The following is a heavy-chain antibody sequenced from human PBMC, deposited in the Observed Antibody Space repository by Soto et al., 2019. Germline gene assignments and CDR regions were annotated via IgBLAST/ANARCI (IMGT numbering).Heavy chain of an antibody. J-gene: IGHJ5*02. V-gene: IGHV4-59*01. CDR1: GVSISSYY. D-gene: IGHD6-13*01. Sequence: SETLSLTCTVSGVSISSYYWSWIRQPPGKGLEWIGYIYYGGSTNYNPSLKSRVTISVDTSKNQFSLKLSSVTAADTAVYYCAMFTQSSWYARWFDPWGQGTLVTVSS. CDR3: AMFTQSSWYARWFDP. CDR2: IYYGGST.